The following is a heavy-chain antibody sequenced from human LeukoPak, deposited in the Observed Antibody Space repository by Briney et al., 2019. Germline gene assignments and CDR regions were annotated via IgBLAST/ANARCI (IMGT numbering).Heavy chain of an antibody. Sequence: PGGSLRLSCAASGFTFSSYSMNWVRQAPGKGLEWVSYISSSSSTIYYADSVKGRFTISRDNAKNSLYLQMNSLRAEDTAVYYCARDTGRLFIGGYDNYYYYGMDVWGQGTTVTVSS. CDR1: GFTFSSYS. D-gene: IGHD5-12*01. V-gene: IGHV3-48*04. J-gene: IGHJ6*02. CDR3: ARDTGRLFIGGYDNYYYYGMDV. CDR2: ISSSSSTI.